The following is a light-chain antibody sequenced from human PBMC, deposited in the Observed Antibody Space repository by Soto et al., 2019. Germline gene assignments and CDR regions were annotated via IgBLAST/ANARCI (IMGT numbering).Light chain of an antibody. CDR2: GAS. CDR3: QQHGNSPMYT. V-gene: IGKV3-20*01. J-gene: IGKJ2*01. CDR1: QGVSSAY. Sequence: EIVLTQSPGTLSLSPGERATLSCRASQGVSSAYLAWYQQRPGQAPRLLIYGASSMATGIPDRFSGTGSGTDFTLTVSRLEPEDCAIYYCQQHGNSPMYTFGHGTKLEIK.